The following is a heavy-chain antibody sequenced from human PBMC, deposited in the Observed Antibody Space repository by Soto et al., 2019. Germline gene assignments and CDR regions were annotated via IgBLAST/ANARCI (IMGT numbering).Heavy chain of an antibody. Sequence: EVPLLESGGGLVQPGGSLRLSCATSGFTFSSYAMNWVRPAPGKGLEWVSVISGSGDSTYYADSVKGRYTISRDNSKNTLYLQMNSLRAEDTAVYYCAKRAYGSDFDYWGQGTLVTVSS. CDR1: GFTFSSYA. J-gene: IGHJ4*02. D-gene: IGHD3-10*01. CDR2: ISGSGDST. CDR3: AKRAYGSDFDY. V-gene: IGHV3-23*01.